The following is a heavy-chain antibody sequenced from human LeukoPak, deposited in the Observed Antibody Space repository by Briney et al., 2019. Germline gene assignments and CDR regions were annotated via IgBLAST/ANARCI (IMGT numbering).Heavy chain of an antibody. CDR3: ARARKWLHYYYYHMDV. CDR2: INHSGST. CDR1: GGFFSGYY. J-gene: IGHJ6*03. Sequence: SENLSLNCGVYGGFFSGYYWGWVRQPPGEGLEWVGGINHSGSTNYNPSLKSRVTISVDTSKNQFSLKLSSVTAADTAVYYCARARKWLHYYYYHMDVWGKGTTVTVSS. V-gene: IGHV4-34*01. D-gene: IGHD5-12*01.